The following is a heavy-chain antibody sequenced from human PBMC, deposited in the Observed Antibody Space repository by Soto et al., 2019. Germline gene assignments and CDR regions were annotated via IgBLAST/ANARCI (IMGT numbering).Heavy chain of an antibody. CDR2: INHSGST. Sequence: SETLSLTCAVSGGSFSGYYWSWIRQPPGKGLEWIGEINHSGSTNYNPSLKSRVTISVDTSKNQFSLKLSSVTAADTAVYYCARGGYCSSTSCYTRYYYYYGMDVWGQGTTVIVSS. J-gene: IGHJ6*02. D-gene: IGHD2-2*02. CDR3: ARGGYCSSTSCYTRYYYYYGMDV. CDR1: GGSFSGYY. V-gene: IGHV4-34*01.